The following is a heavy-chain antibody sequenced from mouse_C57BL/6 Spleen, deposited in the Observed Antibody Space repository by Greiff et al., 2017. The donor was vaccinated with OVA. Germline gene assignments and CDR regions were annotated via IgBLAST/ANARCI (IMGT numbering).Heavy chain of an antibody. V-gene: IGHV7-3*01. CDR1: GFTFTDYY. CDR3: ARYGPHYYAMDY. CDR2: IRNKANGYTT. J-gene: IGHJ4*01. Sequence: EVMLVESGGGLVQPGGSLSLSCAASGFTFTDYYISWVRQPPGKALEWLGFIRNKANGYTTEYSASVKGRFTISRDNSPSILYLQKNALRAEDSATYDCARYGPHYYAMDYWGQGTSVTVSS.